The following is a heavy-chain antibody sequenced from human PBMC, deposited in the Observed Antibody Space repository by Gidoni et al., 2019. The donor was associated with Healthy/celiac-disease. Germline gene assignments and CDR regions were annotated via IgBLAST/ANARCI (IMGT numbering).Heavy chain of an antibody. Sequence: QVQLQQGGAGLLKPSATLSRTCPVYGGAFSGYYWSWIRQPPGKWLEWIGEINHSGSTNYNPSLKSRVTISVDTSKNQFSLKLSSVTAADTAVYYCARGRAAAGYGMDVWGQGTTVTVSS. J-gene: IGHJ6*02. CDR3: ARGRAAAGYGMDV. V-gene: IGHV4-34*01. D-gene: IGHD6-13*01. CDR2: INHSGST. CDR1: GGAFSGYY.